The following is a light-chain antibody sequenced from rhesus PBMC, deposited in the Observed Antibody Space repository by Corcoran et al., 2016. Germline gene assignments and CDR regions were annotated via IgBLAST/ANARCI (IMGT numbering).Light chain of an antibody. V-gene: IGKV1-25*01. J-gene: IGKJ4*01. Sequence: DIQMTQSPSSLSASVGDRVTITCRASQGISSYLAWYQQTPGKAPTLLIYKASTLQSGVPSRFSGSGSGTDFTLTISSLPPEDFATYYCQQRNSYPLTFGGGTKVEIK. CDR2: KAS. CDR1: QGISSY. CDR3: QQRNSYPLT.